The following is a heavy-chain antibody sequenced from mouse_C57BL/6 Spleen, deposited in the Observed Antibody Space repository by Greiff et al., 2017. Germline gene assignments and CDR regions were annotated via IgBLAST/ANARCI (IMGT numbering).Heavy chain of an antibody. D-gene: IGHD1-1*01. Sequence: QVQLKQSGAELVKPGASVKISCKASGYAFSSYWMNWVKQRPGKGLEWIGQIYPGDGDTNYNGKFKGKATLTADKSSSTAYMQLSSLTSEDSAVYFCARETVVARGYAMDYWGQGTSVTVSS. CDR1: GYAFSSYW. CDR2: IYPGDGDT. V-gene: IGHV1-80*01. J-gene: IGHJ4*01. CDR3: ARETVVARGYAMDY.